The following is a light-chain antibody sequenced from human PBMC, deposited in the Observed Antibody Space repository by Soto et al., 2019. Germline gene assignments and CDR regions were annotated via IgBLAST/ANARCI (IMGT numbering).Light chain of an antibody. V-gene: IGLV2-23*02. CDR3: CSYAGDGVV. CDR2: DVN. CDR1: NSDVGRYDH. J-gene: IGLJ2*01. Sequence: QSALTQPASMSGSPGQSIIVSWTGTNSDVGRYDHVSWLQHSPGKAPKVVIYDVNNRPSGVSNRFSGSKSDNTAALTISGLQAEDEGDYYCCSYAGDGVVFGGGTKVTVL.